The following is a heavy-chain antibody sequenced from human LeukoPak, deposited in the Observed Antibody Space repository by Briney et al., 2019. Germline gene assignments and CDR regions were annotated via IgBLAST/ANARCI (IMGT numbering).Heavy chain of an antibody. J-gene: IGHJ6*03. V-gene: IGHV1-2*02. Sequence: ASVKVSCKASGYTFTGYYMHWVRQAPGQGLEWMGWINPNSGGSNYAQKFQGRITMTRDTSISTAYMELSRLRSDDTAVYYCARGGYYYYYMDVWGKGTTVTVSS. CDR3: ARGGYYYYYMDV. CDR1: GYTFTGYY. CDR2: INPNSGGS.